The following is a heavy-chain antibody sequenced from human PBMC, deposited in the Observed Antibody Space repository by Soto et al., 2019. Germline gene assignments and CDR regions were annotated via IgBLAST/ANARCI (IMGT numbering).Heavy chain of an antibody. CDR2: IWYDGSNK. Sequence: QVQLVESGGGVVQPGRSLRLSCAASGFTFSSYGMHWVRQAPGKGLEWVAVIWYDGSNKYYADSVKGRFTISRDNSKNTLYLQMNSLRGEDTALYYCARSAAAGTYFDYWGQGTLVTVSS. D-gene: IGHD6-13*01. CDR1: GFTFSSYG. J-gene: IGHJ4*02. CDR3: ARSAAAGTYFDY. V-gene: IGHV3-33*01.